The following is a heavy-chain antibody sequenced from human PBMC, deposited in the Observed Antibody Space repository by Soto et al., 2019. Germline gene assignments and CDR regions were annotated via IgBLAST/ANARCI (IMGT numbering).Heavy chain of an antibody. CDR2: IIPIFAIA. V-gene: IGHV1-69*01. CDR3: ATISSPRWVNWFDP. Sequence: QVQLVQSGAEVKKPGSSVKVSCKASGGTFSNYAISWMRQAPGQGLEWMGGIIPIFAIANYAQKFQGRVTIPADASARTVYMELTSLGSEDTAVYYCATISSPRWVNWFDPWGQGTLVTVSS. CDR1: GGTFSNYA. J-gene: IGHJ5*02. D-gene: IGHD1-26*01.